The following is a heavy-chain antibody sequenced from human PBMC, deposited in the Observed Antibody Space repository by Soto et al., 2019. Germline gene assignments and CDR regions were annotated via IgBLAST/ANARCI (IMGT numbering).Heavy chain of an antibody. Sequence: EVQLVESGGGLVQPGGSLRLSCAASGFTFSSYWMHWVRQAPGKGLVWVSRINSDESVTMYADSVKGRFTISRDNDKNTLYLQMNSVRAEDTAVYYCARDATGSPDFWGQGTLVTDSS. J-gene: IGHJ4*02. CDR2: INSDESVT. D-gene: IGHD1-26*01. CDR3: ARDATGSPDF. CDR1: GFTFSSYW. V-gene: IGHV3-74*03.